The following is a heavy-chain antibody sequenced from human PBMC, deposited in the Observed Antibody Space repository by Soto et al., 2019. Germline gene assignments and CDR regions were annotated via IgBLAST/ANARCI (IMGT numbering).Heavy chain of an antibody. V-gene: IGHV1-69*01. Sequence: QVQLVQSGAEVKKPGSSVKVSCKASGGTFSSYAISWVRQAPGQGLEWMGGIIPIFGTANYAQKFQGRVNTSAGDTTSTDYMERSSLGSEDTVVYYSVKGRVVGATRGHYYDGMDVWGQGSTVAVS. J-gene: IGHJ6*02. CDR2: IIPIFGTA. CDR1: GGTFSSYA. CDR3: VKGRVVGATRGHYYDGMDV. D-gene: IGHD1-26*01.